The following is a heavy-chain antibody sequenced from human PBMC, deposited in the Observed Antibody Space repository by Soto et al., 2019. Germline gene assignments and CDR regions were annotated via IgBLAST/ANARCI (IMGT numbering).Heavy chain of an antibody. Sequence: SETLSLTCAVYGGSFSGYYWSWIRQPPGKGLEWIGEINHSGSTNYNPSLKSRVTISVDTSKNQLSLKLSSVTAADTAVYYCARPGYGDTGGGWFDPWGQGTLVTVSS. CDR1: GGSFSGYY. J-gene: IGHJ5*02. D-gene: IGHD4-17*01. V-gene: IGHV4-34*01. CDR3: ARPGYGDTGGGWFDP. CDR2: INHSGST.